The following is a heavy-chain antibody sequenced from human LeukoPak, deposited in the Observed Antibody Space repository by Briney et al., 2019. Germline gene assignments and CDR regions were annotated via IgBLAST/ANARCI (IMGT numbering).Heavy chain of an antibody. J-gene: IGHJ4*02. CDR1: GFTFRSYG. D-gene: IGHD6-19*01. CDR2: IWYDGSNK. Sequence: GGSLRLSCAASGFTFRSYGMHWVRQAPGKGLEWVAVIWYDGSNKYHADSVKGRFTVSRDNSKNTLYLQMNSLRAEDTAVYYCATAVASSSGWYADYWGQGTLVTVSS. V-gene: IGHV3-33*01. CDR3: ATAVASSSGWYADY.